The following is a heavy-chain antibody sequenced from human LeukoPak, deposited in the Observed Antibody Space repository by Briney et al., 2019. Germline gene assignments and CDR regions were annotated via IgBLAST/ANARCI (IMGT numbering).Heavy chain of an antibody. CDR1: GFTFSHYP. CDR2: ISEGGGDV. V-gene: IGHV3-30*01. Sequence: GRSLRLSCVASGFTFSHYPIHWLRQAPGKGLECVAAISEGGGDVYYADSLRGRFSISRDNVNNTLFLQMNSLRAEDTAVYHCARNFWRGIHFKFYFYMDVWGKGTTVTVSS. CDR3: ARNFWRGIHFKFYFYMDV. D-gene: IGHD3-3*01. J-gene: IGHJ6*03.